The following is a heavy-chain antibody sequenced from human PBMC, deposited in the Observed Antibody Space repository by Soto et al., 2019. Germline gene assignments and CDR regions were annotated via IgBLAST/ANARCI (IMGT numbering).Heavy chain of an antibody. J-gene: IGHJ4*02. CDR1: GYTFTGYY. CDR3: ARVWGSNVVVVPAALGPGY. CDR2: INPNSGGT. Sequence: ASVKVSCKASGYTFTGYYMHWVRQAPGQGLEWMGWINPNSGGTNYAQKFRGRVTMTRDTSISTAYMELSRLRSDDTAVYYCARVWGSNVVVVPAALGPGYWGQGTLVTVSS. D-gene: IGHD2-2*01. V-gene: IGHV1-2*02.